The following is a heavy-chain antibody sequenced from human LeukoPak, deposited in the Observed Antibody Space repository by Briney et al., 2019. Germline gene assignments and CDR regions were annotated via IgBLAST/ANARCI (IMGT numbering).Heavy chain of an antibody. CDR2: ISYDGSNK. J-gene: IGHJ3*02. Sequence: GGSLRLSCAASGFTFSSYAMHWVRQAPGKGLEWVAVISYDGSNKYYADSVKGRFTISRDNSKNTLYLQMNSLRAEDTAVYYCARDQKVIAVAGLYFPDAFDIWGQGTMVTVSS. CDR1: GFTFSSYA. D-gene: IGHD6-19*01. V-gene: IGHV3-30-3*01. CDR3: ARDQKVIAVAGLYFPDAFDI.